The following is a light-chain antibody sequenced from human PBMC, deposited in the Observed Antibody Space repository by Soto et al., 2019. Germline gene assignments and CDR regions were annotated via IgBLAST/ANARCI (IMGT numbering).Light chain of an antibody. CDR3: QQYSDSVLT. CDR2: GAA. V-gene: IGKV3-20*01. Sequence: EIVLTQSPATLSLSPGERATLSCRASQTLTSNYLAWYQQKPGQAPRLLIHGAASRATGIPDRFSGSGSGSDFTLTISRLEPEEFAVYYCQQYSDSVLTFGGGTKVEIK. CDR1: QTLTSNY. J-gene: IGKJ4*01.